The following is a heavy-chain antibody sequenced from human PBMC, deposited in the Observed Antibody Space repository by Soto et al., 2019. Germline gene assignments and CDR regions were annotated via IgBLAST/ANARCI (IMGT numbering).Heavy chain of an antibody. CDR2: ISYDGSNK. Sequence: GGSLRLSCAASGFTFSSYAMHWVRQAPGKGLEWVAVISYDGSNKYYADSVKGRFTISRDNSKNTLYLQMNSLRAEDTAVYYCARESPTGLTTDQHFDYRGQGT. J-gene: IGHJ4*02. CDR1: GFTFSSYA. D-gene: IGHD4-17*01. V-gene: IGHV3-30-3*01. CDR3: ARESPTGLTTDQHFDY.